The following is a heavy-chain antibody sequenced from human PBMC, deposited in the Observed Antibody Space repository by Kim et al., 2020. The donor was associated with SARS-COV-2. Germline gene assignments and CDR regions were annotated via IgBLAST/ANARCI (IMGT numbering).Heavy chain of an antibody. Sequence: SETLSLTCTVSGGSISSYYWSWIRQPPGKGLEWIGYIYYSGSTNYNPSLKSRVTISVDTSKNQFSLKLSSVTAADTAVYYCARGGGYSSGWYVGYFDYWGQGTLVTVSS. CDR3: ARGGGYSSGWYVGYFDY. CDR1: GGSISSYY. V-gene: IGHV4-59*01. J-gene: IGHJ4*02. CDR2: IYYSGST. D-gene: IGHD6-19*01.